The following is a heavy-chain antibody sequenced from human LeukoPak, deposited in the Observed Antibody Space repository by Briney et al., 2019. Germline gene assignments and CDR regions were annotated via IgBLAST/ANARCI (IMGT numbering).Heavy chain of an antibody. D-gene: IGHD6-6*01. V-gene: IGHV3-20*01. CDR1: GFTFSSYA. CDR3: ARALEGCYYYGMDV. J-gene: IGHJ6*02. CDR2: INWNGGST. Sequence: GGSLRLSCAASGFTFSSYAMSWVRQAPGKGLEWVSGINWNGGSTGYADSVKGRFTISRDNAKNSLYLQMNSLRAEDTALYHCARALEGCYYYGMDVWGQGTTVTVSS.